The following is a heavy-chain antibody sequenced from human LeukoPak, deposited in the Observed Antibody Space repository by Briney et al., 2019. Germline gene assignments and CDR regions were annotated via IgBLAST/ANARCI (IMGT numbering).Heavy chain of an antibody. J-gene: IGHJ3*02. Sequence: PSETLSLTCAVYGGSFSGYYWSWIRQPPGKVLEWIGEINHSGSTNYNPSLKSRVTISVDTSKNQFSLKLSSVTAADTAVYYCARAPQRSGYLDPFDIWGQGTMVTVSS. D-gene: IGHD3-3*01. CDR1: GGSFSGYY. CDR2: INHSGST. CDR3: ARAPQRSGYLDPFDI. V-gene: IGHV4-34*01.